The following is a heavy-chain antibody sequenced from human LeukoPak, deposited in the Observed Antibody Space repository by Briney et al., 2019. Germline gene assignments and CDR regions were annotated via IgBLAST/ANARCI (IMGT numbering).Heavy chain of an antibody. D-gene: IGHD2-15*01. CDR3: ARQSPGSGRFDY. V-gene: IGHV4-39*01. J-gene: IGHJ4*02. CDR2: IYYSGSI. Sequence: PSETLSLTCTVSGGSISSSSYYWGWIRQPPGKGLEWIGSIYYSGSIYYNPSLKSRVTISVDTSKNQFSLKLSSVTAADTAVYYCARQSPGSGRFDYWGQGTLVTVSS. CDR1: GGSISSSSYY.